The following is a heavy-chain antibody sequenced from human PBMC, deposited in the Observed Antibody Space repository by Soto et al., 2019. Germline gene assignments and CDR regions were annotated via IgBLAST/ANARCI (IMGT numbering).Heavy chain of an antibody. D-gene: IGHD2-21*02. V-gene: IGHV3-48*02. CDR3: ARDSDFAFDY. J-gene: IGHJ4*02. CDR1: GFTFSTYP. Sequence: GSLRLSCAASGFTFSTYPMNWVRQAPGKGLEWVSNIRPSSESMSYADSVKGRFTVSRDNAKNSLSLQMNSLRDDDTAVYYCARDSDFAFDYWGQGT. CDR2: IRPSSESM.